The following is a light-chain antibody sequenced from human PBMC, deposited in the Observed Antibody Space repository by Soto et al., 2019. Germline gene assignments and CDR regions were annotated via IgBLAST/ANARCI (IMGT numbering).Light chain of an antibody. CDR3: QQYGSSGGIT. J-gene: IGKJ5*01. Sequence: EVVLTQSPATLSVSPGERATLSCRASQSVSINLAWYQQKPGQAPRLLIYAASSRATGIPDRFSGSGSGTDFTLTITRLEPEDSAMYYCQQYGSSGGITFGHGTRLEIK. CDR1: QSVSIN. V-gene: IGKV3-20*01. CDR2: AAS.